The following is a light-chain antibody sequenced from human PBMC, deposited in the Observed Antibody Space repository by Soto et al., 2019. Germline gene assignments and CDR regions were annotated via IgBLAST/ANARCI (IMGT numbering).Light chain of an antibody. Sequence: QSALTQPASVSGSPGQSITISCTGTSSDVDDYNYVSWYQQHPGKAPKLIISDVSNRPSGVSNRFSGSKSGNTASLTISGLQAEDEADYYCSSYPSTNTVLFVGGTKVTVL. J-gene: IGLJ2*01. CDR3: SSYPSTNTVL. CDR2: DVS. CDR1: SSDVDDYNY. V-gene: IGLV2-14*03.